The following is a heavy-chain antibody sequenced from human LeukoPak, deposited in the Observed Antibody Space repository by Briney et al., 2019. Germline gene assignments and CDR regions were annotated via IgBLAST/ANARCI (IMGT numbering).Heavy chain of an antibody. CDR1: GFTFSSYS. Sequence: GGSLRLSCAASGFTFSSYSMNWVRQAPGKGLEWVSSISSSSSYIYYADSVKGRFTISRDNSKNTLYLQMNSLRAEDTAVYYCAKDRGMGAQLWFLFDYWGQGTLVTVSS. J-gene: IGHJ4*02. V-gene: IGHV3-21*04. CDR3: AKDRGMGAQLWFLFDY. CDR2: ISSSSSYI. D-gene: IGHD5-18*01.